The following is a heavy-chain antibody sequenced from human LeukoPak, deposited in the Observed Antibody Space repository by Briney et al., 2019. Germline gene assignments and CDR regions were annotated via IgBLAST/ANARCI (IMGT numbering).Heavy chain of an antibody. CDR3: ARGDSSGWYYYFDY. V-gene: IGHV3-66*01. CDR2: IYSGGST. CDR1: GFTVSSSY. J-gene: IGHJ4*02. Sequence: PGGSLRLSCVASGFTVSSSYMSWVRQAPGKGLEWVSVIYSGGSTYYADSVKGRFTISRDNSKNTLYLQMNSLRAEDTAVYYCARGDSSGWYYYFDYWGQGTLVTVSS. D-gene: IGHD6-19*01.